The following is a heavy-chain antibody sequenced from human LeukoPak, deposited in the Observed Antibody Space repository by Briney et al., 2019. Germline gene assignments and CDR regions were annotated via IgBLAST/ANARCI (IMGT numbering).Heavy chain of an antibody. CDR1: GGSFSGYY. CDR2: INHSGST. J-gene: IGHJ4*02. CDR3: ARHRKITFGGVIAGFDY. D-gene: IGHD3-16*02. V-gene: IGHV4-34*01. Sequence: SETLSLTCAVYGGSFSGYYWSWIRQPPGKGLEWIGEINHSGSTNYNPSLKSRVTISVDTSKNQFSLKLSSVTAADTAVYYCARHRKITFGGVIAGFDYWGQGTLVTVSS.